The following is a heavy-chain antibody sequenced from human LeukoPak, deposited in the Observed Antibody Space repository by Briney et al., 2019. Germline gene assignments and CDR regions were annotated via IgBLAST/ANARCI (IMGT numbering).Heavy chain of an antibody. J-gene: IGHJ4*02. CDR2: ISAYNGNT. D-gene: IGHD3-22*01. Sequence: ASVKVSCKASGYTFTSYDISWVRQAPGQGLEWMGWISAYNGNTNYAQKLQGRVTMTTDTSTSTAYMELRSLRSDDTAVYYCARGAGGAYDSSGYGYWGQGTLVTVSS. CDR3: ARGAGGAYDSSGYGY. CDR1: GYTFTSYD. V-gene: IGHV1-18*01.